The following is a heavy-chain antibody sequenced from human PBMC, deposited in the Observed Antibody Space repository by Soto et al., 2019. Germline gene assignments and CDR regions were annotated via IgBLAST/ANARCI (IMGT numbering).Heavy chain of an antibody. Sequence: EVQLVESGGGLAQPGGSQRLSCAASGFTLSGYAMDWVRQAPGKGLEYVSGISSNGVGTYSANSVQGRFTISRDNSKNTVYLQMGSLRPEDMAVYYCARRARPDFYYMDVWGKGTTVTVSS. V-gene: IGHV3-64*01. D-gene: IGHD6-6*01. CDR3: ARRARPDFYYMDV. J-gene: IGHJ6*03. CDR2: ISSNGVGT. CDR1: GFTLSGYA.